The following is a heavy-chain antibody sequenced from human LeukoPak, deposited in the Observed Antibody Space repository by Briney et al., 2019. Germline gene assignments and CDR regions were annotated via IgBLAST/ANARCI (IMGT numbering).Heavy chain of an antibody. CDR1: GFTFSSYW. CDR2: ISGSGGST. V-gene: IGHV3-23*01. Sequence: GGSLRLSCAASGFTFSSYWMSWVRKAPGKGREWVSAISGSGGSTSYADSVKGRLTMSRDNSKNTLYLQMHSLRAEDTAVYYCAKCQWFGELLPMLLLNYMDVWGKGTTVTISS. CDR3: AKCQWFGELLPMLLLNYMDV. D-gene: IGHD3-10*01. J-gene: IGHJ6*03.